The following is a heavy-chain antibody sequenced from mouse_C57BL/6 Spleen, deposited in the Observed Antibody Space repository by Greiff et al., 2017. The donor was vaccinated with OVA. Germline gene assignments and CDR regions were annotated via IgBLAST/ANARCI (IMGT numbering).Heavy chain of an antibody. J-gene: IGHJ3*01. CDR2: ISSGSSTI. V-gene: IGHV5-17*01. CDR3: ARTPTVVARGFAY. D-gene: IGHD1-1*01. Sequence: EVQLVESGGGLVKPGGSLKLSCAASGFTFSDYGMHWVRQAPEKGLEWVAYISSGSSTIYYADTVKGRFTISRDNAKNTLFLQMTSLRSEDTAMYYCARTPTVVARGFAYWGQGTLVTVSA. CDR1: GFTFSDYG.